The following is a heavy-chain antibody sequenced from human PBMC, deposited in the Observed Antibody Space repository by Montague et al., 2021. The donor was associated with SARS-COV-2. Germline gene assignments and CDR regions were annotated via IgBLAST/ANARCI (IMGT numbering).Heavy chain of an antibody. J-gene: IGHJ3*02. V-gene: IGHV4-59*11. D-gene: IGHD6-13*01. CDR2: IYNSGST. Sequence: SETLSLTCTVSGGSISSHYWSWIRQPPGKGLEWIGYIYNSGSTNYNPSLTSRVTISVDTSKNQFSLKLSSVAAADTAVYYCARVGRGSSWYEVAFDIWGQGTMVTGSS. CDR3: ARVGRGSSWYEVAFDI. CDR1: GGSISSHY.